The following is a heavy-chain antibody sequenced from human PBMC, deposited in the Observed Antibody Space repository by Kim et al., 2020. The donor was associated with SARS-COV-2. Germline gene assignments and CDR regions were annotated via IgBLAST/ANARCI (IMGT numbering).Heavy chain of an antibody. CDR1: GGSISSYY. V-gene: IGHV4-59*01. Sequence: SETLSLTCTVSGGSISSYYWSWIRQPPGKGLEWIGYIYYSGSTNYNPSLKSRVTISVDTSKNQFSLKLSSVTAADTAVYYCAGTSYYVVYYYYGMDVWGQGTTVTVSS. D-gene: IGHD3-10*01. CDR2: IYYSGST. J-gene: IGHJ6*02. CDR3: AGTSYYVVYYYYGMDV.